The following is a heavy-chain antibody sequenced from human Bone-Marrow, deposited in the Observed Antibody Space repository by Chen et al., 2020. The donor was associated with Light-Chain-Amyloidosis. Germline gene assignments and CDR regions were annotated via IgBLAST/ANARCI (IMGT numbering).Heavy chain of an antibody. CDR3: ATVSWNYESLYHDY. D-gene: IGHD1-7*01. CDR2: FGPEDGET. V-gene: IGHV1-24*01. Sequence: QSGAEVKKPGASVKVSCKVSGYTLTESSMHWVRQAPGQGLEWRGGFGPEDGETIYPPEFQCRVTMTDDXSTDTAYXXXXSLRSAYTAVYYCATVSWNYESLYHDYWGQGTLVTVSS. J-gene: IGHJ4*02. CDR1: GYTLTESS.